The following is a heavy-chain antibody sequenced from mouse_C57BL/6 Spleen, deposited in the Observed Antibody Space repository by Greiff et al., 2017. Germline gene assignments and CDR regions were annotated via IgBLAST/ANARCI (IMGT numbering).Heavy chain of an antibody. CDR3: AEVSDYDGRFAY. J-gene: IGHJ3*01. CDR1: GYTFTSYW. CDR2: IHPNSGST. V-gene: IGHV1-64*01. Sequence: QVQLQQPGAELVKPGASVKLSCKASGYTFTSYWMHWVKQRPGQGLEWIGMIHPNSGSTNYNEKFKSKATLTVDKSSSTAYMQLSSLTSEDSAVYYCAEVSDYDGRFAYWGQGTLVTVSA. D-gene: IGHD2-4*01.